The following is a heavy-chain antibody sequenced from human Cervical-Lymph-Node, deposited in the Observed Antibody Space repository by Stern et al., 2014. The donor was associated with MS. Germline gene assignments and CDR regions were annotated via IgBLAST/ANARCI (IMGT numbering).Heavy chain of an antibody. J-gene: IGHJ4*02. CDR3: AKYRGTFYFDN. D-gene: IGHD5-12*01. CDR1: GGTFSSYS. CDR2: IILIFGAV. V-gene: IGHV1-69*06. Sequence: VQLVESGAEVKRPGSSVRVACKASGGTFSSYSISWIRQAPGQGLEWMGGIILIFGAVNYEQKFQGRVTMSADKSTSTAYLDLTSLRSEDTAMYYCAKYRGTFYFDNWGQGTLVTVSS.